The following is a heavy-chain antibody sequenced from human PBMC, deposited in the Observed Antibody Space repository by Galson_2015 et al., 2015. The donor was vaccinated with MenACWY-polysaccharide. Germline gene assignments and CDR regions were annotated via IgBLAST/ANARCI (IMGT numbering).Heavy chain of an antibody. J-gene: IGHJ3*02. Sequence: SLRLSCAASGFTFSSHWMHWVRQAPGQGPVWVSRINSDGGSTSYADSVKGRFTISRDNAKNTLYLEIISLRAEDTAVYYCARGSVALQLQGFRHAFDIWGLGTMVTVSS. CDR2: INSDGGST. CDR3: ARGSVALQLQGFRHAFDI. V-gene: IGHV3-74*01. D-gene: IGHD2-2*01. CDR1: GFTFSSHW.